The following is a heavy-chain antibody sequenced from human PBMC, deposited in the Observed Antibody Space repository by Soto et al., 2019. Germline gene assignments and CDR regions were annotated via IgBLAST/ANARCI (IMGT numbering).Heavy chain of an antibody. V-gene: IGHV4-39*01. CDR2: VYYSGFT. D-gene: IGHD6-13*01. Sequence: SETLSLTCTVSGGSISSSTFYWGWIRQPPGKGLEWIGIVYYSGFTYYNPSLKSRVTISVDPSKNQFSLKLRSVTAADTAVYYCVRPFREAEAGPYYFDYWGQGTLVTVSS. J-gene: IGHJ4*02. CDR1: GGSISSSTFY. CDR3: VRPFREAEAGPYYFDY.